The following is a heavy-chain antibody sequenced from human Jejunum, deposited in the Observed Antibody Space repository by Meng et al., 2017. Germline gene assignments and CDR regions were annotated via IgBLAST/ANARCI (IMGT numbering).Heavy chain of an antibody. D-gene: IGHD4-23*01. CDR1: GFSLSTSGVG. CDR2: IYWDDDK. Sequence: SGPTLVKPTETLTLTCTFSGFSLSTSGVGVGWIRQPPGKALECLALIYWDDDKRYNPSLKNRLTINKDTSKNQVVLTMTNTDPVDTGTYYCAHRRAGVTQWIYGDFDYWGQGTLVTVSS. V-gene: IGHV2-5*02. J-gene: IGHJ4*02. CDR3: AHRRAGVTQWIYGDFDY.